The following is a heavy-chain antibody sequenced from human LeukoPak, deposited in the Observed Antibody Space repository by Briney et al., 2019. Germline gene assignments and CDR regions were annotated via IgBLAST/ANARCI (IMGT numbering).Heavy chain of an antibody. CDR1: GFTFSSYA. V-gene: IGHV3-33*08. D-gene: IGHD6-19*01. CDR2: IWYDGTKK. CDR3: AREADSSGWYPYYYYGMDV. Sequence: GRSLRLSCAASGFTFSSYAMHWVRQAPGKGLEWVAVIWYDGTKKYYADSVEGRFTITRDNSKNTLYLQMTSLRAEDTAMYYCAREADSSGWYPYYYYGMDVWGQGTTVTVSS. J-gene: IGHJ6*02.